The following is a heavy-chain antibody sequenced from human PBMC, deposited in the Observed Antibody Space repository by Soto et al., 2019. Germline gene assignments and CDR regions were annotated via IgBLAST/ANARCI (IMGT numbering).Heavy chain of an antibody. J-gene: IGHJ5*02. CDR2: ISGGGGTA. CDR3: AKLDCSSTTCYTGGSWFDP. V-gene: IGHV3-23*01. D-gene: IGHD2-2*02. CDR1: GCTFSSYA. Sequence: GGSLRLSCVASGCTFSSYAMSWVRQAPGKGLEWVSAISGGGGTAYYADSVKGRFTISRDNSNNTLYLQMTSLRAEDTAVYYCAKLDCSSTTCYTGGSWFDPWGQGTLVTVSS.